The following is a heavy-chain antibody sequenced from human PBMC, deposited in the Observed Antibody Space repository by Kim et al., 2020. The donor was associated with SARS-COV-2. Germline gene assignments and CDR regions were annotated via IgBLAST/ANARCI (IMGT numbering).Heavy chain of an antibody. Sequence: GGSLRLSCAASGFTFSDYYMSWLRQAPGKGLEWVSYISSSGSTIYYADSVKGRFTISRDNAKNSLYLQMNSLRAEDTAVYYCARDLSRASGSYYNKAPGPSDYWGQGTLVTVSS. D-gene: IGHD3-10*01. CDR2: ISSSGSTI. CDR3: ARDLSRASGSYYNKAPGPSDY. CDR1: GFTFSDYY. J-gene: IGHJ4*02. V-gene: IGHV3-11*04.